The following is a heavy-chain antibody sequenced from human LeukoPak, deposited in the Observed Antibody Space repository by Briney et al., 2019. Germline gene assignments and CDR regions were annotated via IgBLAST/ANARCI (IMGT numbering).Heavy chain of an antibody. D-gene: IGHD1-26*01. J-gene: IGHJ4*02. CDR3: ARGGAAPDY. CDR1: GFTFSSFW. V-gene: IGHV3-7*01. Sequence: GGSLRLSCAASGFTFSSFWMSWVRQAPGKGLEWVANIKQEGSEKNYVDSVKGRFTISRDNAKNSLYLQMNSLRAEDTAVYYCARGGAAPDYWGQGTLVTVSS. CDR2: IKQEGSEK.